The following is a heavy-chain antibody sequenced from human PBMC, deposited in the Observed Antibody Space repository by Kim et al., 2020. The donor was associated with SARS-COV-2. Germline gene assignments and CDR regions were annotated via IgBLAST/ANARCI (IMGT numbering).Heavy chain of an antibody. Sequence: SETLSLTCTVSGGSISSGGYYWSWIRQHPGKGLEWIGYIYYSGSTYYNPSLKSRVTISVDTSKNQFSLKLSSVTAADTAVYYCARGLTSYYDILTGSSSREDVWGQGTTVTVSS. D-gene: IGHD3-9*01. V-gene: IGHV4-31*03. CDR2: IYYSGST. J-gene: IGHJ6*02. CDR1: GGSISSGGYY. CDR3: ARGLTSYYDILTGSSSREDV.